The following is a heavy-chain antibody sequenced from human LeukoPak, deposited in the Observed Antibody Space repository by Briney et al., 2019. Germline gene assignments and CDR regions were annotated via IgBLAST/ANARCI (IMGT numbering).Heavy chain of an antibody. CDR2: ISGSGGST. Sequence: GGSLRLSCAASGFTFSNYGMSWVRQAPGKGLEWVSAISGSGGSTFYAESVKGRFTISRDNSKNTVYLQMNSLRAEDTAVYYCAKVFGYSSSWEDYWGQGTLVTVSS. J-gene: IGHJ4*02. CDR3: AKVFGYSSSWEDY. CDR1: GFTFSNYG. V-gene: IGHV3-23*01. D-gene: IGHD6-13*01.